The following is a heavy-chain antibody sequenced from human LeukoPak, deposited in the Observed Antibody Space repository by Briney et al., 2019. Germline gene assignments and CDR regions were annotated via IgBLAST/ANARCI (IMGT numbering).Heavy chain of an antibody. CDR3: ARLYEQNPNL. D-gene: IGHD2-8*01. J-gene: IGHJ5*02. Sequence: ASVKVSCKASGYTFTSYDINWVRQATGQGLEWMGWINPNSGGTNYAQKFQGRVTMTRDTSISTAYMELSRLRSDDTAVYYCARLYEQNPNLWGQGTLVTVSS. CDR2: INPNSGGT. V-gene: IGHV1-2*02. CDR1: GYTFTSYD.